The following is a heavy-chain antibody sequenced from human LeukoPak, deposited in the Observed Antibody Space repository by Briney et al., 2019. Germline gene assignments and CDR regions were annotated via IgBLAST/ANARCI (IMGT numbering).Heavy chain of an antibody. D-gene: IGHD3-22*01. CDR3: ARTPDNHYYYMDV. CDR2: IYYSGST. Sequence: SQTLSLTCTVSGGSISSGGYYWSWIRQHPGKGLEWIGYIYYSGSTYYNPSLKSRVTISVDTSKNHFSLKLSSVTAADTAVYYCARTPDNHYYYMDVWGQGTLVTVSS. CDR1: GGSISSGGYY. J-gene: IGHJ6*03. V-gene: IGHV4-31*03.